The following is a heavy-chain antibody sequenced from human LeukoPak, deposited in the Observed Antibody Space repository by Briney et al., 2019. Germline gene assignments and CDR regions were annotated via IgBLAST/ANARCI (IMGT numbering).Heavy chain of an antibody. CDR1: GGPFSGYY. CDR3: ARGLKCSTTSCYPGGTFDP. J-gene: IGHJ5*02. V-gene: IGHV4-34*01. D-gene: IGHD2-2*01. Sequence: SETLSLTCAVYGGPFSGYYWSWIRQPPEKGLEWIGEINHSGSTNYNPSLKSRVTISVDTSKNQFSLKLSSVTAADTAVYYCARGLKCSTTSCYPGGTFDPWGQGTLVTVSS. CDR2: INHSGST.